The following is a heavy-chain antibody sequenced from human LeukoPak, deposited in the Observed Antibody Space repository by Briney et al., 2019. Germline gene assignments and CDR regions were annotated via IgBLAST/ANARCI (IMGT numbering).Heavy chain of an antibody. CDR3: ARVVVGATTDPFDY. CDR1: GFTVSSKS. Sequence: PGGSLRLSCAASGFTVSSKSMSWVRQAPGKGLEWVSSISSSSSYIYYADSVKGRFTISRDNAKNSLYLQMNSLRAEDTAVYYCARVVVGATTDPFDYWGQGTLVTVSS. D-gene: IGHD1-26*01. V-gene: IGHV3-21*01. J-gene: IGHJ4*02. CDR2: ISSSSSYI.